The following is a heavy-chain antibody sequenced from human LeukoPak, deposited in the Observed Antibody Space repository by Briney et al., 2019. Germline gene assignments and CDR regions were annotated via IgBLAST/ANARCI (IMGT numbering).Heavy chain of an antibody. CDR3: TTPAGDPPWDFDY. D-gene: IGHD4-17*01. CDR2: IKSKTDGGTT. CDR1: GFTFSNAW. V-gene: IGHV3-15*01. Sequence: KSGGSLRLSCAASGFTFSNAWMSWVRQAPGKGLEWVGRIKSKTDGGTTDYAAPVKGRFTISRDDSKNTLYLQMNSLKPEDTAVYYCTTPAGDPPWDFDYWGQGTLVTVSS. J-gene: IGHJ4*02.